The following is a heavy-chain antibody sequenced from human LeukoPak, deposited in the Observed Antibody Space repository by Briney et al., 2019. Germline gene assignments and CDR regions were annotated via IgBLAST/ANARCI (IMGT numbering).Heavy chain of an antibody. CDR1: GGSFSGYY. V-gene: IGHV4-34*01. J-gene: IGHJ4*02. CDR2: INHSGST. CDR3: AIRGIAAAFDY. Sequence: PSETLSLTCAVYGGSFSGYYWSWIRQPPGKGLEWIGEINHSGSTNYNPSLKSRVTISVDTSKNQFSLKLSSVTAADTAVYYCAIRGIAAAFDYWGQGTLVTVSS. D-gene: IGHD6-13*01.